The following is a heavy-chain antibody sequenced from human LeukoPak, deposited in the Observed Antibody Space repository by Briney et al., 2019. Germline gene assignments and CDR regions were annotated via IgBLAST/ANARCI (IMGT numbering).Heavy chain of an antibody. D-gene: IGHD2-2*01. V-gene: IGHV3-23*01. CDR2: ISGSGGST. Sequence: GESLRLSCAAAGFTFSSYAMSWVRQAPGKGLEWVSAISGSGGSTYYADSVKGRFTISRDNSKNTLYLQMNSQRAEDTAVYYCAKFVGYCSSTSCSDYCGQGTLVTVSS. J-gene: IGHJ4*02. CDR3: AKFVGYCSSTSCSDY. CDR1: GFTFSSYA.